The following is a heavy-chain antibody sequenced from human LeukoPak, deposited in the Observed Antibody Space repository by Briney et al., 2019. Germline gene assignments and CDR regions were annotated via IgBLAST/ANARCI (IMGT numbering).Heavy chain of an antibody. Sequence: GGSLRLSCAATGFTFSDYYMSWIRQAPGKGLEWVAAIWYGGSNKNYADSVKGRFTISRDNSKNTLYLQMNSLRAEDTAVYYCAKLGLGSKYSRSWNDAFDIWGQGTMVTVSS. D-gene: IGHD6-13*01. V-gene: IGHV3-30*02. CDR2: IWYGGSNK. J-gene: IGHJ3*02. CDR3: AKLGLGSKYSRSWNDAFDI. CDR1: GFTFSDYY.